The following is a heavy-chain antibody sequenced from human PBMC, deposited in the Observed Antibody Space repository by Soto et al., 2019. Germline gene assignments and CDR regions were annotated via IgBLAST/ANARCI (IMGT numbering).Heavy chain of an antibody. D-gene: IGHD3-3*01. CDR2: ISSSSSYI. V-gene: IGHV3-21*01. CDR3: ARDYDFWSGPHYYYYMDV. J-gene: IGHJ6*03. Sequence: VQLVESGGGLVKPGGSLRLSCAASGLTFSSYSMNWVRQAPGKGREWVSSISSSSSYIYYADSVKGRFPISRDNAKNSLYLQMNSLRAEDTAVYYCARDYDFWSGPHYYYYMDVWGRGTTVTVSS. CDR1: GLTFSSYS.